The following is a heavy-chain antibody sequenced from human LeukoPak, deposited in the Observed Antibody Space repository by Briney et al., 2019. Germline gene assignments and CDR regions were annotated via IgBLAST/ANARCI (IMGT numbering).Heavy chain of an antibody. D-gene: IGHD3-10*01. CDR3: ARVKRYGSGSYCIVY. Sequence: ASVKVSCKASGYTFTSYDINWVRQATGQGLECMGWMNPNSGNTGYAQKFQGRDTMTTNTTISTAYMELSSLRSEDTAVYYCARVKRYGSGSYCIVYWGQGTLVTVSS. V-gene: IGHV1-8*01. CDR1: GYTFTSYD. CDR2: MNPNSGNT. J-gene: IGHJ4*02.